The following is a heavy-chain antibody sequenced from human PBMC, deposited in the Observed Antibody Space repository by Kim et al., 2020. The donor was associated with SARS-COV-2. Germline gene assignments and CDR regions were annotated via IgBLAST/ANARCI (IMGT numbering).Heavy chain of an antibody. D-gene: IGHD2-2*01. CDR2: IYHSGST. CDR3: ARDREDVVVPAAKGMYYFDY. V-gene: IGHV4-4*02. CDR1: GGSISSSNW. J-gene: IGHJ4*02. Sequence: SETLSLTCAVSGGSISSSNWWSWVRQPPGKGLEWIGEIYHSGSTNYNPSLKSRVTISVDKSKNQFSLKLSSVTAADTAVYYCARDREDVVVPAAKGMYYFDYWGQGTLVTVSS.